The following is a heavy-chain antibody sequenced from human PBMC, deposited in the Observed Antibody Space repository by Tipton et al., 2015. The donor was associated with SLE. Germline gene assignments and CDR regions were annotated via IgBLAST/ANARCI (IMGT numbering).Heavy chain of an antibody. CDR2: IHYSGTT. V-gene: IGHV4-59*11. CDR1: GGSITNHY. Sequence: TLSLTCTVSGGSITNHYWNWIRQPPGKGLEWIGYIHYSGTTHDNPSLKSRVTMSVDMSKNQFSLNLNSVTAADTAIYYCAREKENTGWFWLNAFDVWGRGTLVTVST. D-gene: IGHD6-19*01. J-gene: IGHJ3*01. CDR3: AREKENTGWFWLNAFDV.